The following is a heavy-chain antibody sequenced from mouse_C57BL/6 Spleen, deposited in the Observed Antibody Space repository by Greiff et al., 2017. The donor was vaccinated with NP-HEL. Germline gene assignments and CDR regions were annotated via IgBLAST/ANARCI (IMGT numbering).Heavy chain of an antibody. V-gene: IGHV5-12*01. CDR1: GFTFSDYY. D-gene: IGHD1-1*01. CDR3: ARQDYYGSPYAMDY. CDR2: ISNGGGST. Sequence: EVKVVESGGGLVQPGGSLKLSCAASGFTFSDYYMYWVRQTPEKRLEWVAYISNGGGSTYYPDTVKGRFTISRDNAKNTLYLQMSRLKSEDTAMYYCARQDYYGSPYAMDYWGQGTSVTVSS. J-gene: IGHJ4*01.